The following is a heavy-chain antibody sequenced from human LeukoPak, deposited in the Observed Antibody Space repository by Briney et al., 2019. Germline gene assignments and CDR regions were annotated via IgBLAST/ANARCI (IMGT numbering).Heavy chain of an antibody. J-gene: IGHJ5*02. CDR1: GFTFSSYA. Sequence: GGSLRLSCAASGFTFSSYAMTWVRQAPGKGLEWVSAISGSGDSTYYADSVKGLFTISRDNSKNTLYLQMNSLRAEDTAVSYCAKDPYSSGPYNWFDPWGQGTLVTVSS. D-gene: IGHD6-19*01. CDR3: AKDPYSSGPYNWFDP. V-gene: IGHV3-23*01. CDR2: ISGSGDST.